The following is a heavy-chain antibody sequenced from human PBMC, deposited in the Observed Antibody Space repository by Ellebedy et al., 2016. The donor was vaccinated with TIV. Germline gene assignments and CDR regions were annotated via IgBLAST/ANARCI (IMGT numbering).Heavy chain of an antibody. CDR3: ARVLRATSGMDV. V-gene: IGHV1-2*02. D-gene: IGHD4/OR15-4a*01. CDR1: GYVFTAYY. Sequence: ASVKVSCKTSGYVFTAYYIHWVRQAPGQGLEWMGWINPDSGGTNLPQKFQGRVTMTRDTSVNTAYMELSRLHSDDTAVYYCARVLRATSGMDVWGQGTTVIVS. J-gene: IGHJ6*02. CDR2: INPDSGGT.